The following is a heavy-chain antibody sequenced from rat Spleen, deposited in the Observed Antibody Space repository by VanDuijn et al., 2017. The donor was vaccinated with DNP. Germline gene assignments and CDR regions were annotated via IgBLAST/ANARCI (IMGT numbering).Heavy chain of an antibody. CDR3: ARWADYFDY. V-gene: IGHV5-22*01. D-gene: IGHD4-6*01. Sequence: EVQLVESGGSLVQPGRSLKLSCAASGFIFSDYYMAWVRQAPKKGLEWVAYIRYDGGSSYYGDSVKGRFTISRDNAKSILYLQMNSLRSEDMATYYCARWADYFDYWGQGVMVTVSS. CDR2: IRYDGGSS. CDR1: GFIFSDYY. J-gene: IGHJ2*01.